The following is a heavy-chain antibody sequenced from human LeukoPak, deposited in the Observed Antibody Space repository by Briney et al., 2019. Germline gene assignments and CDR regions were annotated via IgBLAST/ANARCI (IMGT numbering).Heavy chain of an antibody. CDR3: AKDRDYYGSGSNDY. CDR1: GFTFSSYW. J-gene: IGHJ4*02. CDR2: IKQDGSEK. Sequence: GGSLRLSCAASGFTFSSYWMSWVRQAPGKGLEWVANIKQDGSEKYYVDSVKGRFTISRDNAKNSLYLQMNSLRAEDTAVYYCAKDRDYYGSGSNDYGGQGTLVTVSS. D-gene: IGHD3-10*01. V-gene: IGHV3-7*01.